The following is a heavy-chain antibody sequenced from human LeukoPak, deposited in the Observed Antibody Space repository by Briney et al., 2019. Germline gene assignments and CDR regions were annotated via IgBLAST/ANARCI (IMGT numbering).Heavy chain of an antibody. J-gene: IGHJ4*02. CDR1: GFTFSSYG. V-gene: IGHV3-33*01. CDR2: MYYDGISK. CDR3: ARDYYCSGGSCLYFDY. D-gene: IGHD2-15*01. Sequence: GGSLRLSCAASGFTFSSYGMHWVRQAPGKGLEWVAVMYYDGISKYYADSVKGRFTISRDNSKNTLYLQMNSLRVEDTAVYYCARDYYCSGGSCLYFDYWGQGTLVTVSS.